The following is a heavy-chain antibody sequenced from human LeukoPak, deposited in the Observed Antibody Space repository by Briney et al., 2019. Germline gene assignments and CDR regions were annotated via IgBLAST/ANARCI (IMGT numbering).Heavy chain of an antibody. CDR2: MNPNSGNT. CDR1: GYTFTTYD. Sequence: ASVKVSCKASGYTFTTYDINWVRQATGQGLEWMGWMNPNSGNTGYAQKFQGRVTMTRNTSISTAYMELSSLRSEDTAVYYCARGDHDYGDLLDYWGQGTLVTVSS. CDR3: ARGDHDYGDLLDY. J-gene: IGHJ4*02. V-gene: IGHV1-8*01. D-gene: IGHD4-17*01.